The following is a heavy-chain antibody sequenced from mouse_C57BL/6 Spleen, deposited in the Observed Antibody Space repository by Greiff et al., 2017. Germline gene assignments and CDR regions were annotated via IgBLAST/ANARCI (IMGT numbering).Heavy chain of an antibody. CDR2: INPNYGTT. CDR1: GYSFTDYN. V-gene: IGHV1-39*01. CDR3: AVSTVVEDYYAMDY. J-gene: IGHJ4*01. Sequence: EVQLQQSGPELVKPGASVKISCKASGYSFTDYNMNWVKQSNGKSLEWIGVINPNYGTTSYNQKFKGKATLTVDQSSSTAYMQLNSLTSEDSAVYYCAVSTVVEDYYAMDYWGQGTSVTVSS. D-gene: IGHD1-1*01.